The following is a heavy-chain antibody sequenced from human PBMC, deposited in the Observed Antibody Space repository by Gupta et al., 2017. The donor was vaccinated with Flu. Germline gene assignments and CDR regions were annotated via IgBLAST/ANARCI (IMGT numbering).Heavy chain of an antibody. V-gene: IGHV1-2*04. Sequence: SGAEVKKPGASVKVSCKASGYTFTGYYMHWVRQAPGQGLEWMGWINPNSGGTNYAQKFQGWVTMTRDTSISTAYMELSRLRSDDTAVYYCARVKRGDFWSGSLDYWGQGTLVTVSS. CDR1: GYTFTGYY. CDR2: INPNSGGT. CDR3: ARVKRGDFWSGSLDY. D-gene: IGHD3-3*01. J-gene: IGHJ4*02.